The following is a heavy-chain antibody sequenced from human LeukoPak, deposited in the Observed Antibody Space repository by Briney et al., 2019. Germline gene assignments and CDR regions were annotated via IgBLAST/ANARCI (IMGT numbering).Heavy chain of an antibody. J-gene: IGHJ4*02. D-gene: IGHD2-2*01. CDR3: AKDPLIVVVRAAMEYFDY. Sequence: GGSLRLSCAASGFTFSSYAMSWVRQAPGKGLEWVSAISGSGGSTYYADSVKGRFTISRDNSKNTLYLQMNSLRAEDTAVYYCAKDPLIVVVRAAMEYFDYWGQGTLVTVSS. CDR1: GFTFSSYA. CDR2: ISGSGGST. V-gene: IGHV3-23*01.